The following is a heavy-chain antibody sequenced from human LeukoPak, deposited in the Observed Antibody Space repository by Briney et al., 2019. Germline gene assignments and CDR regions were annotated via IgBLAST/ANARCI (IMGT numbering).Heavy chain of an antibody. Sequence: PGGSLRLSCAASGFTFSSYWMHWVRQAPGKGLVWVSRMNTDGSSTSYADSVKGRFTISRDNAKNTLYLQMNSLRAEDTAVYYCASQITIFGLDYWGQGTLVTVSS. J-gene: IGHJ4*02. CDR1: GFTFSSYW. CDR3: ASQITIFGLDY. V-gene: IGHV3-74*01. D-gene: IGHD3-3*01. CDR2: MNTDGSST.